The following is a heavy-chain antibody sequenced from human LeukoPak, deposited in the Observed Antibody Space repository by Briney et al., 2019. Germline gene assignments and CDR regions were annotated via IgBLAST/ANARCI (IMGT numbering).Heavy chain of an antibody. J-gene: IGHJ4*02. CDR3: ARDRAAAPWGYFDY. Sequence: QPGGPLRLSCEASGFTFSHYAMHWVRQSPGKGLEWVALISYDGSNIQYADSVKGRFTISRDNSKNTLYLQMNTLRTEDTALYYCARDRAAAPWGYFDYWGQGTLVTVSS. D-gene: IGHD6-13*01. CDR1: GFTFSHYA. CDR2: ISYDGSNI. V-gene: IGHV3-30-3*01.